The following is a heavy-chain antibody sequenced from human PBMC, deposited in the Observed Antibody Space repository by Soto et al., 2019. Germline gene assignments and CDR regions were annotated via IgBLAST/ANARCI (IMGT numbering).Heavy chain of an antibody. J-gene: IGHJ4*02. D-gene: IGHD4-17*01. Sequence: GGSLRLSCAASGFTFSSYWMHWVRQAPGKGLGWVSRINSDGSSTSYADSVKGRFTISRDNAKNTLYLQMNSLRAEDTAVYYCARDQTTVTLDYWGQGTLVTVSS. CDR2: INSDGSST. V-gene: IGHV3-74*01. CDR1: GFTFSSYW. CDR3: ARDQTTVTLDY.